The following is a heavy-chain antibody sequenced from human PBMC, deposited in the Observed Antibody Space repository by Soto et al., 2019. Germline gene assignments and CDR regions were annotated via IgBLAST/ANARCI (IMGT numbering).Heavy chain of an antibody. CDR1: GGTFSSYA. V-gene: IGHV1-69*13. CDR3: ASRRTYYDFWSGYFGY. Sequence: SVKVSCKASGGTFSSYAISWVRQAPGQGLEWMGGIIPIFGTANYAQKFQGRVTITADESTSTAYMELSSLRSEDTAVYYCASRRTYYDFWSGYFGYWGQGTLVTVSS. J-gene: IGHJ4*02. D-gene: IGHD3-3*01. CDR2: IIPIFGTA.